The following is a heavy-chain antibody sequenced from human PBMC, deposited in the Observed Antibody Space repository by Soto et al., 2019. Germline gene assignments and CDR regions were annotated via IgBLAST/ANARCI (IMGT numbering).Heavy chain of an antibody. D-gene: IGHD2-21*01. Sequence: SQTLSLTCAISGYSVSSNSAAWHWIRQSPSRGLEWLGRTYYRSKWYNDYAVSVKSRITINPDTSKKQFSLQLNSVTPEDTAVYYCASYSIYGMDVWGQGTTVTVSS. J-gene: IGHJ6*01. V-gene: IGHV6-1*01. CDR3: ASYSIYGMDV. CDR2: TYYRSKWYN. CDR1: GYSVSSNSAA.